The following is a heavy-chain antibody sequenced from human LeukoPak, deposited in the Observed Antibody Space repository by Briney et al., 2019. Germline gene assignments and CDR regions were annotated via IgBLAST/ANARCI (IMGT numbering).Heavy chain of an antibody. CDR2: ISSSGTTI. J-gene: IGHJ6*03. V-gene: IGHV3-11*04. CDR3: AKLFDPHYYYYMDV. Sequence: KPGGSLRLSCAASGFTFSDYYMSWIRQAPGKGLECVSYISSSGTTIYYADSVKGRFTISRDNSKNTLYLQMNSLRAEDTAVYYCAKLFDPHYYYYMDVWGKGTTVTISS. CDR1: GFTFSDYY. D-gene: IGHD3-9*01.